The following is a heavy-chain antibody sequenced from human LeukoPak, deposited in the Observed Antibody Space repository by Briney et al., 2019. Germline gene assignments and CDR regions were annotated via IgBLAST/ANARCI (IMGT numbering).Heavy chain of an antibody. V-gene: IGHV3-9*01. Sequence: GGSLRLSCAASGFTLSSYSMSWVRQAPGEGLEWVSGISWHSSSIGYADSVKGRFTISRDNAKNSLYLQMNSLRAEDTALYYCAKGYGSGRWHLDYWGQGTLVTVSS. J-gene: IGHJ4*02. CDR1: GFTLSSYS. CDR2: ISWHSSSI. CDR3: AKGYGSGRWHLDY. D-gene: IGHD3-10*01.